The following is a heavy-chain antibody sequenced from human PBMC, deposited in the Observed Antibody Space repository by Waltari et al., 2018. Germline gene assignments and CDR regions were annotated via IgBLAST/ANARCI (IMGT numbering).Heavy chain of an antibody. J-gene: IGHJ5*02. Sequence: EVQLVESGGGLVQPGGSLRLSCAGSGFTFSDKYMDWVRQAPGKGLDCVVRTRNTAHSYTTEYAASVKGRFTISRDDSKNSMYLQMNSLNTEDTAVYYCATLSSGWSWGQGTLVTVSS. CDR3: ATLSSGWS. D-gene: IGHD6-19*01. V-gene: IGHV3-72*01. CDR1: GFTFSDKY. CDR2: TRNTAHSYTT.